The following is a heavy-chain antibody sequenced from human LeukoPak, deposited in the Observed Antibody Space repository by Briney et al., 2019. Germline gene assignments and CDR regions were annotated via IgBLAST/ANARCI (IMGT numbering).Heavy chain of an antibody. CDR2: INAGNGNT. V-gene: IGHV1-3*01. CDR1: GYTFTSYA. CDR3: ARGEAAVVRGYYYYGMDV. D-gene: IGHD6-13*01. J-gene: IGHJ6*02. Sequence: GASVKVSCKASGYTFTSYAMHWVRQAPGQRLEWMGWINAGNGNTKYSQKFQGRVTITRDTSASTAYMELSSLRSEDTAVYYCARGEAAVVRGYYYYGMDVWGQGTTVTVSS.